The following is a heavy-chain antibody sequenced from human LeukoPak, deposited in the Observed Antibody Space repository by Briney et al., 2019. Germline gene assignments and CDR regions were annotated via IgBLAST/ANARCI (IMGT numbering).Heavy chain of an antibody. V-gene: IGHV3-74*01. CDR3: ARDYNYYFDY. J-gene: IGHJ4*01. CDR2: ISGDGSDT. D-gene: IGHD1-1*01. Sequence: GGSLRLSCAASGFTARHYWMHWVRQAPGKGLVWLSRISGDGSDTTYADSVKGRFTISRDNARNTLDLQMNSLRVEDTAVYSCARDYNYYFDYWGQGILVTVSS. CDR1: GFTARHYW.